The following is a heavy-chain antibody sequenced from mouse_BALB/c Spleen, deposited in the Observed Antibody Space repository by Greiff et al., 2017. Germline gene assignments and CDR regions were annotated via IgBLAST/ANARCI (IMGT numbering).Heavy chain of an antibody. CDR1: GYSITSDYA. J-gene: IGHJ4*01. D-gene: IGHD1-1*01. V-gene: IGHV3-2*02. CDR3: AHYGSSYYYAMDY. Sequence: EVHLVESGPGLVKPSQSLSLTCTVTGYSITSDYAWNWIRQFPGNKLEWMGYISYSGSTSYNPSLKSRISITRDTSKNQFFLQLNSVTTEDTATYYCAHYGSSYYYAMDYWGQGTSVTVSS. CDR2: ISYSGST.